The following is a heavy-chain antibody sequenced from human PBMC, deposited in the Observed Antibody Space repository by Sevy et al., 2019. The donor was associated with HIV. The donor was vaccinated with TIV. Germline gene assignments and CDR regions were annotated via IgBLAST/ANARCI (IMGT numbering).Heavy chain of an antibody. D-gene: IGHD3-3*01. J-gene: IGHJ4*02. Sequence: SETLSLTCIVSGGSIDSGDYSWSWIRQPPGKDLEWIGYIYHSGSTYYDPSLRSRVTISVDRSNNQFSLKLSSVTAADTAVYYCARGGGYYGNYFDYWGQGNLVTVSS. CDR3: ARGGGYYGNYFDY. CDR1: GGSIDSGDYS. V-gene: IGHV4-30-2*01. CDR2: IYHSGST.